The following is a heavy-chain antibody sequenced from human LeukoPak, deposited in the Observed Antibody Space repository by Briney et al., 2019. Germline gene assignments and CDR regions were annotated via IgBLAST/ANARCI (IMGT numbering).Heavy chain of an antibody. Sequence: GGSLRLSCAASGFTFSDYYMSWIRQAPGKGLEWVSYISGSGSTIYYADSVKGRFTISRDNAKNSLYLQMNSLRAEDTAVYYCARERGGSDSSWYFDYWGQGTLVTVSS. J-gene: IGHJ4*02. CDR1: GFTFSDYY. D-gene: IGHD6-13*01. CDR2: ISGSGSTI. V-gene: IGHV3-11*01. CDR3: ARERGGSDSSWYFDY.